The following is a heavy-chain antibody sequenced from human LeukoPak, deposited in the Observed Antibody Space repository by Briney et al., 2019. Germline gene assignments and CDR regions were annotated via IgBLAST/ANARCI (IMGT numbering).Heavy chain of an antibody. J-gene: IGHJ4*02. D-gene: IGHD6-13*01. CDR2: INSDGSST. CDR1: GFTFSNYL. CDR3: ARVGYSNTWYVDY. V-gene: IGHV3-74*01. Sequence: GGSLRLSCAASGFTFSNYLMHWVRQAPGKGLEWVSRINSDGSSTNYADSVKGRFTISRDNAKNTLYLQMNSLRAEDTAVYYCARVGYSNTWYVDYWGQGTLVTVSS.